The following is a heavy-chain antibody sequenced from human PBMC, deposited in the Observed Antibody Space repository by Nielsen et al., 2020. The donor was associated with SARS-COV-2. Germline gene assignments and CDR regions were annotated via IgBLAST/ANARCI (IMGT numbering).Heavy chain of an antibody. D-gene: IGHD3-9*01. CDR2: IYYSGST. CDR3: ARGEYYDILTGYSAGAFDI. V-gene: IGHV4-31*02. Sequence: WIRQPPGKGLEWIGYIYYSGSTYYNPSLKSRVTISVDTSKNRFSLKLSSVTAADTAVYYCARGEYYDILTGYSAGAFDIWGQGTMVTVSS. J-gene: IGHJ3*02.